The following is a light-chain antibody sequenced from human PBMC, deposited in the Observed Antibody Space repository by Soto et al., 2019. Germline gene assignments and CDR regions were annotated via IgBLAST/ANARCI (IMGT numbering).Light chain of an antibody. J-gene: IGLJ2*01. CDR2: DVG. Sequence: QSALTQPRSVSGSPGQSVTISCTGTSSDIGGYNFVSWYQQHPGKAPKVMIYDVGKRPSGVPDRFSGSKSGNTASLTISGLQADDEGYYYCCSYAGSYTLVFGGGTKVTVL. V-gene: IGLV2-11*01. CDR1: SSDIGGYNF. CDR3: CSYAGSYTLV.